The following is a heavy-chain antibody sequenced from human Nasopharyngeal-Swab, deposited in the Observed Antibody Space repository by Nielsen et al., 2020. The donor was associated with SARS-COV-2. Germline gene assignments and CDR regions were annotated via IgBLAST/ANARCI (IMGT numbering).Heavy chain of an antibody. CDR1: GFTFSSYA. D-gene: IGHD1-1*01. J-gene: IGHJ4*02. Sequence: GESLKISCAASGFTFSSYAMHWVRQAPGKGLEWVAVISYDGSNKYYADSVKGRFTISRDNSKNTLYLQMNSLRAEDTAVYYCARSNPYNWNALGYWGQGTLVTVSS. CDR3: ARSNPYNWNALGY. CDR2: ISYDGSNK. V-gene: IGHV3-30*04.